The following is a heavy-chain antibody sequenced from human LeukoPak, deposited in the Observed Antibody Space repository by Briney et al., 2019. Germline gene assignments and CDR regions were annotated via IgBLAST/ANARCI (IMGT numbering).Heavy chain of an antibody. CDR3: ARANFVDIAMVWGPVGVSWFDP. J-gene: IGHJ5*02. CDR2: IWYDGSNK. Sequence: PGGSLRLSCAASGFTFSSYGMHWVRQAPGRGLEWVAVIWYDGSNKYYADSVKGRFTISRDNSKNTLYLQMNSLRAEDTAVYYCARANFVDIAMVWGPVGVSWFDPWGQGTLVTVSS. CDR1: GFTFSSYG. V-gene: IGHV3-33*01. D-gene: IGHD5-18*01.